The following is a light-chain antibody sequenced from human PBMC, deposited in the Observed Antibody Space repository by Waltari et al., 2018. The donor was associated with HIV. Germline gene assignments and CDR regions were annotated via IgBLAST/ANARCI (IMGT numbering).Light chain of an antibody. CDR3: QQTHTTQFT. J-gene: IGKJ3*01. CDR2: ATS. Sequence: DIQMTQSPSSLSASVGDRVTISCRASQSISSYLNWYQQKPGQAPKLLISATSSLHIGVPSRFSGSGSGTEFTLTIHSLQPEDFATYYCQQTHTTQFTFGPGTRVDIK. V-gene: IGKV1-39*01. CDR1: QSISSY.